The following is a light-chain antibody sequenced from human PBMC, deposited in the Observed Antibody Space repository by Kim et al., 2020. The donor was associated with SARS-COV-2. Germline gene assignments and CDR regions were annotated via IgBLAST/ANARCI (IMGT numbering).Light chain of an antibody. J-gene: IGLJ2*01. V-gene: IGLV3-1*01. CDR2: QDS. CDR1: KLGDKY. Sequence: SYELTQPPSVSVSPGQTASITCSGDKLGDKYACWYQQKPGQSPVLVIYQDSKRHSGIPERFSGSNSGNTATLTISGTQAMEEADYYCQAWDSNTGVFGGG. CDR3: QAWDSNTGV.